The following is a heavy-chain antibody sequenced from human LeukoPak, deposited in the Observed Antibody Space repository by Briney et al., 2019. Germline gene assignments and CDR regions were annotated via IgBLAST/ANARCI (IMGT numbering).Heavy chain of an antibody. CDR2: INTYSGNT. CDR3: ARDTPDRSWFDP. CDR1: GYTFSSYG. J-gene: IGHJ5*02. Sequence: WASVKVSCKASGYTFSSYGISWVRQAPGQGLEWMGGINTYSGNTDYGEKSQGRVTRTTDTAASTVYMQLESLRSDDTAVYYCARDTPDRSWFDPWGQGTLVTVSS. V-gene: IGHV1-18*01.